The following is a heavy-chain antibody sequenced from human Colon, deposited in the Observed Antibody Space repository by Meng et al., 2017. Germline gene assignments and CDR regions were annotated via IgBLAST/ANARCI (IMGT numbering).Heavy chain of an antibody. Sequence: QVQLEESGPGLVKPSETLSLTCTVSGGSFFTYYWSWIRQPPGKGLEWIGYIYYSGNTNYNPSLKSRVTISIDTSKNQSSLRLSSVTAADTAVYHCLRGSGGSVWGQGTLVTVSS. D-gene: IGHD3-10*01. J-gene: IGHJ1*01. CDR2: IYYSGNT. CDR3: LRGSGGSV. CDR1: GGSFFTYY. V-gene: IGHV4-59*01.